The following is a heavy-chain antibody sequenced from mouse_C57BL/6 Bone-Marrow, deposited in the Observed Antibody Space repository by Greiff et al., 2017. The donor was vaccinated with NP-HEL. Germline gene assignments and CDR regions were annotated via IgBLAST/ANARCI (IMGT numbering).Heavy chain of an antibody. CDR3: ASGSYYGSSYDAMDY. CDR1: GFTFSDYY. Sequence: EVKLVESEGGLVQPGSSMKLSCTASGFTFSDYYMAWVRQVPEKGLEWVANINYDGSSTYYLDSLKSRFIISRDNAKNILYLQMSSLKSEDTATYYCASGSYYGSSYDAMDYWGQGTSVTVSS. CDR2: INYDGSST. D-gene: IGHD1-1*01. V-gene: IGHV5-16*01. J-gene: IGHJ4*01.